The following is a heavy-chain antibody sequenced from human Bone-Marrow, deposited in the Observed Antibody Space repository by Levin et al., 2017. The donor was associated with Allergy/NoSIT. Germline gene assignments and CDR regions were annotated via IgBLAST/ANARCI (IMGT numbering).Heavy chain of an antibody. D-gene: IGHD6-19*01. J-gene: IGHJ4*02. CDR1: GGSISSSSYY. CDR2: IYYSGST. Sequence: SQTLSLTCTVSGGSISSSSYYWGWIRQPPGKGLEWIGSIYYSGSTYYNPSLKSRVTISVDTSKNQFSLKLSSVTAADTAVYYCASHEYSSGWYGQGAYWGQGTLVTVSS. CDR3: ASHEYSSGWYGQGAY. V-gene: IGHV4-39*01.